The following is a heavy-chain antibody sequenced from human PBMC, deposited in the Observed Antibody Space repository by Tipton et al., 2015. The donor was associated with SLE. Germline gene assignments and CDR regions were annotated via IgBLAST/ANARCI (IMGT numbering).Heavy chain of an antibody. V-gene: IGHV4-34*01. J-gene: IGHJ4*02. CDR3: ARRSWSFDY. Sequence: TLSLTCAVYGGSFSGYYWSWIRQPPGKGLEWIGEINHSGSTNYNPSLKSRVTISVDKSKNQFSLRLSSVTAADTAVYYCARRSWSFDYWGQGTLVTVSS. CDR1: GGSFSGYY. D-gene: IGHD6-13*01. CDR2: INHSGST.